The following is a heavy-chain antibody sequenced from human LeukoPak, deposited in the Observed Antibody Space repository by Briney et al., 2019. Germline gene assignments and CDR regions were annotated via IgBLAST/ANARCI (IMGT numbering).Heavy chain of an antibody. CDR3: AKDDTAMIKGAFDI. D-gene: IGHD5-18*01. Sequence: GGSLRLSCAASGFTFSSYAMTWVRQAPGKGLEWVSSIINSGGGTYYADSVKGRFTISRDNSKNTLYLQMNSLRAEDTAVYYCAKDDTAMIKGAFDIWGQGTMVTVSS. CDR1: GFTFSSYA. J-gene: IGHJ3*02. V-gene: IGHV3-23*01. CDR2: IINSGGGT.